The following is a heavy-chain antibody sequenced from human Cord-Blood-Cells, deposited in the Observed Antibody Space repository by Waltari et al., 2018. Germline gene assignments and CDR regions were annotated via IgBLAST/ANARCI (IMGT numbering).Heavy chain of an antibody. Sequence: QVQLVQSGAVVKKPGSSVKVSCKASGGTLSSYAISWVRQAPGQGLEWMGGISPSFGTANYAQKCEGRVTISADKSTSTAYMERSSLRSEYTAVYYCARLPTIFVVVVAFDIWGQGTMVTVSS. CDR1: GGTLSSYA. CDR3: ARLPTIFVVVVAFDI. V-gene: IGHV1-69*06. J-gene: IGHJ3*02. CDR2: ISPSFGTA. D-gene: IGHD3-3*01.